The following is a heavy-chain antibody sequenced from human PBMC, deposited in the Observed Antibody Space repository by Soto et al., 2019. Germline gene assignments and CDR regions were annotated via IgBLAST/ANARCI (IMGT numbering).Heavy chain of an antibody. CDR2: IYYSGST. V-gene: IGHV4-39*01. Sequence: PSESLSLTCTVSGGSISSSSYYWGWIRQPPGKGLEWIGSIYYSGSTYYNPSLKSRVTISVDTSKNQFSLKLSSVTAADTAVYYCARLRMSWFDPWGQGTLVTVSS. CDR3: ARLRMSWFDP. CDR1: GGSISSSSYY. D-gene: IGHD3-16*01. J-gene: IGHJ5*02.